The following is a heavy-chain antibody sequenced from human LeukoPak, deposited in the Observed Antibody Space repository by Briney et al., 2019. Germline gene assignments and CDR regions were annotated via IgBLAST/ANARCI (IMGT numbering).Heavy chain of an antibody. V-gene: IGHV3-21*01. D-gene: IGHD3-22*01. CDR3: ARGDYYYDSSGYLYNWFDP. CDR2: ISSSSSYI. Sequence: PGGSLRLSCAASGFTFSSYSMNWVRQAPGKGLEWVSSISSSSSYIYYADSVKGQFTISRDNAKNSLYLQMNSLRAEDTAVYYCARGDYYYDSSGYLYNWFDPWGQGTLVTVSS. CDR1: GFTFSSYS. J-gene: IGHJ5*02.